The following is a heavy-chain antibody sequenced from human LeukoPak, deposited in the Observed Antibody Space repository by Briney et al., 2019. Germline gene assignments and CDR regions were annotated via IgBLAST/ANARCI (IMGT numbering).Heavy chain of an antibody. V-gene: IGHV3-21*01. Sequence: GGSLRLSCAASGSTFSSYAMNWVRQAPGKGLEWVSSISSSSSYIYYADSVKGRFTISRDNAKNSLYLQMNSLRAEDTAVYYCARVSDAHIVVVAGAFDIWGQGTMVTVSS. CDR3: ARVSDAHIVVVAGAFDI. CDR1: GSTFSSYA. D-gene: IGHD2-21*01. CDR2: ISSSSSYI. J-gene: IGHJ3*02.